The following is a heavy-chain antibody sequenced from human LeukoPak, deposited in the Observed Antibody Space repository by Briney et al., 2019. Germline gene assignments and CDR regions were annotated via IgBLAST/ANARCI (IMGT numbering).Heavy chain of an antibody. J-gene: IGHJ6*02. CDR2: ISAYNGNT. Sequence: ASVKVSCKASGYTFTSYGISWVRQAPGQGLEWMGWISAYNGNTNYAQKLQGRVTMTTDTSTSTAYMELRGLRSDDTAVYYCARVGYCSSTSCPPYYYYGMDVWGQGTTVTVSS. CDR3: ARVGYCSSTSCPPYYYYGMDV. V-gene: IGHV1-18*01. CDR1: GYTFTSYG. D-gene: IGHD2-2*01.